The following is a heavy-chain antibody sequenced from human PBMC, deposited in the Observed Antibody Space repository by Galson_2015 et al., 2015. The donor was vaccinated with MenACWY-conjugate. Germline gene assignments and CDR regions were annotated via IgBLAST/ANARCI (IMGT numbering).Heavy chain of an antibody. J-gene: IGHJ4*02. V-gene: IGHV3-23*01. CDR2: ISASGGTT. CDR3: AKDARRYCSARSCSSEPLDH. CDR1: GFTFSDYA. D-gene: IGHD2-15*01. Sequence: SLRLSCAASGFTFSDYAMSWVRQVPGKGLEWVSGISASGGTTSYADSVQGRFTISRDNSKNTLYLQMNSLRAEDTAVYYCAKDARRYCSARSCSSEPLDHWGQGTLVTVSS.